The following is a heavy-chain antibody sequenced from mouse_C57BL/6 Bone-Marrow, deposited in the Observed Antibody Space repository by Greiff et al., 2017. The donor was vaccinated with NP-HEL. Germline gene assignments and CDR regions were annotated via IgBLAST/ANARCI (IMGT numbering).Heavy chain of an antibody. J-gene: IGHJ3*01. Sequence: DVKLQESGPELVKPGASVKISCKASGYSFTGYYMNWVKQSPEKSLEWIGEINPSTGGTTYNQKFKAKATLTVDKSSSTAYMQLKSLTSEDSAVYYCARGVPFAYWGQGTLVTVSA. CDR3: ARGVPFAY. CDR2: INPSTGGT. D-gene: IGHD2-14*01. V-gene: IGHV1-42*01. CDR1: GYSFTGYY.